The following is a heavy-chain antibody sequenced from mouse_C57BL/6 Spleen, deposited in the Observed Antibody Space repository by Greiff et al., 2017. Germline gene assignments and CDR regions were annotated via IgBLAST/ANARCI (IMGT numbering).Heavy chain of an antibody. V-gene: IGHV14-2*01. D-gene: IGHD1-1*01. CDR3: ASHYGSIPFAY. CDR2: IDPEDGET. J-gene: IGHJ3*01. CDR1: GFNITDYY. Sequence: VQLQQSGAELVKPGASVKLPCTASGFNITDYYMHWVKQRPEQGLEWIGRIDPEDGETKYAPKFQGKATITADTSSNTAYLQLSSLTSEDTAVYDCASHYGSIPFAYWGQGTLVTVSA.